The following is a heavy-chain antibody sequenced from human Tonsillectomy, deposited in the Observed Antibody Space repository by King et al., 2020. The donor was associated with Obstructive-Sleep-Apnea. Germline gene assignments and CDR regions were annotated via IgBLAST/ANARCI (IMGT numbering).Heavy chain of an antibody. CDR2: ISYDGSNK. V-gene: IGHV3-30*04. D-gene: IGHD2-2*01. Sequence: VQLVESGGGVVQPGRSLRLSCAASGFTFSSYAMHWVRQAPGKGLEWVAVISYDGSNKYYADSVKGRFTISRDNSKNTLYLQMNSLRAEDTAVFYCASDPKSIIVVVPTAVRYFDYWGQGSLVTVSS. J-gene: IGHJ4*02. CDR1: GFTFSSYA. CDR3: ASDPKSIIVVVPTAVRYFDY.